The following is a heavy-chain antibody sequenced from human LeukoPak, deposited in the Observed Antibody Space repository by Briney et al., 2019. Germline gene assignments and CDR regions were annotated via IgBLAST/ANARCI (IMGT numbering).Heavy chain of an antibody. CDR3: ARKKMEGSIAALDY. CDR1: GGSISNYY. J-gene: IGHJ4*02. CDR2: IYTSGST. V-gene: IGHV4-4*07. Sequence: SETLSLTCTVSGGSISNYYWSWIRQPAGKGLEWIGRIYTSGSTNYNPSLKSRVTISVDTSKNQFSLKLSSVTAADTAVYYCARKKMEGSIAALDYWGQGTLVTVSS. D-gene: IGHD6-6*01.